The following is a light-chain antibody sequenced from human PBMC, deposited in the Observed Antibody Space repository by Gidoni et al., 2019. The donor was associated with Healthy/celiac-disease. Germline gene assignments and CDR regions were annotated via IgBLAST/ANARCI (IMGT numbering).Light chain of an antibody. V-gene: IGKV1-33*01. CDR3: QQYDNLPLT. CDR2: DAS. Sequence: DIQLSHSPSSLPASVGDRATITCQASQDISNYLNWYQQKPGKAPKLLIYDASNLETGVPSRFSGSGSGTDFTFTISSLQPEDIATYYCQQYDNLPLTFGPGTKVDIK. J-gene: IGKJ3*01. CDR1: QDISNY.